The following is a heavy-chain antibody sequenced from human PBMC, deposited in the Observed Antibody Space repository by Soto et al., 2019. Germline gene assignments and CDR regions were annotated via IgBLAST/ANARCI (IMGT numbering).Heavy chain of an antibody. CDR1: GGSFSSYA. CDR2: IIPIFGTA. Sequence: GASVKLSCTASGGSFSSYAISWVRQAPGQGLEWMGGIIPIFGTANYAQKFQGRVTITADESTSTAYMELSSLRSEDTAVYYCARGIMGGYSGYDYLDYWGQGTLVTVSS. V-gene: IGHV1-69*13. J-gene: IGHJ4*02. CDR3: ARGIMGGYSGYDYLDY. D-gene: IGHD5-12*01.